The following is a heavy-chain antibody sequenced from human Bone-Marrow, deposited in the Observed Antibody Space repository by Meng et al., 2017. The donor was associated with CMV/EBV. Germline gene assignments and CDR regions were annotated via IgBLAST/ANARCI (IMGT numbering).Heavy chain of an antibody. D-gene: IGHD3-3*01. Sequence: GESLKISCAASGFTFRSYWMTWVRQAPGKGLEWVANIKQDGSEKYYVDSVKGRFTISRDNAKNSVYLQMNSLRAEDTAVYYCARAGDFWSASDMDDWGQRTLVTVSS. J-gene: IGHJ4*02. CDR1: GFTFRSYW. CDR2: IKQDGSEK. CDR3: ARAGDFWSASDMDD. V-gene: IGHV3-7*01.